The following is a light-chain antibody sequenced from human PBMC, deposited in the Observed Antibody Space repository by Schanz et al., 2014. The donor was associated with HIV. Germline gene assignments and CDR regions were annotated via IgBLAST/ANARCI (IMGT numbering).Light chain of an antibody. V-gene: IGLV2-14*03. CDR3: ISYTSDSVV. CDR1: SSDIGSYVY. Sequence: QSVLTQPASVSGSPGQSITISCTGSSSDIGSYVYVSWCQQHPGKAPKLIIYDVFNRPSGVSNRFSGSKSGNTASLTISGLRAEDDADYYWISYTSDSVVFGGGTKLTVL. J-gene: IGLJ2*01. CDR2: DVF.